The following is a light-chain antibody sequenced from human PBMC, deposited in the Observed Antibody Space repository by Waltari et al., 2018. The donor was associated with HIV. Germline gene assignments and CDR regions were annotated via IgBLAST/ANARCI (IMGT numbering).Light chain of an antibody. V-gene: IGLV7-46*01. CDR3: LISHTDILRV. CDR2: DTN. CDR1: AGAVTSGRY. Sequence: QPVLTQEPSLTVSPGGTVTLTCASSAGAVTSGRYPYWLQQKPGQAPRTLIFDTNNRHSWTPARFSGSLLGGKAALTLSGAQPDDEADYYCLISHTDILRVFGGGTKLTVL. J-gene: IGLJ3*02.